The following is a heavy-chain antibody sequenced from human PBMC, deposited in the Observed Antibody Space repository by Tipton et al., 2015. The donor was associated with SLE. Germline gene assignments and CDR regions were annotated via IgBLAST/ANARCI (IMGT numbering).Heavy chain of an antibody. D-gene: IGHD6-19*01. J-gene: IGHJ4*02. CDR3: ARDRGVAGIICDY. Sequence: SLRLSCAASGFTFTTYGMNWVRQAPGKGLEWVSSISVGGGTYYADSVKGRFTISRDDSKDTLYLQMDSLRAEDTAVYYCARDRGVAGIICDYWGQGTLVTVSS. V-gene: IGHV3-23*01. CDR2: ISVGGGT. CDR1: GFTFTTYG.